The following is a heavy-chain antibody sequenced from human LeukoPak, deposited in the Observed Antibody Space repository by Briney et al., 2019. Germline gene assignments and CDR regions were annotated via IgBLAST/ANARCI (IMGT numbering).Heavy chain of an antibody. CDR2: IHYSGST. J-gene: IGHJ4*02. Sequence: SETLSLTCTVSGGSISSSGYFWGWIRQPPGKGLDWIGSIHYSGSTYYNPSLKSRVTISVDTSKNQFSLKLSSVTAADTAVYYCARQRDYYDTSGYDYLDYWGQGTLVTVSS. CDR1: GGSISSSGYF. V-gene: IGHV4-39*01. D-gene: IGHD3-22*01. CDR3: ARQRDYYDTSGYDYLDY.